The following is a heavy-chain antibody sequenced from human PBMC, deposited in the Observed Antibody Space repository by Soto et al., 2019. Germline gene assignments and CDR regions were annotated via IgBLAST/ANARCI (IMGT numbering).Heavy chain of an antibody. D-gene: IGHD3-10*01. J-gene: IGHJ6*02. CDR1: GGTFSSYA. V-gene: IGHV1-69*12. CDR2: IIPIFGIA. Sequence: QVQLVQSGAEVKKPGSSVKVSCKASGGTFSSYAISWVRQAPGQGLEWMGGIIPIFGIANYAQKFQGRVTITADESTSTAYMELSSLRSEDTAVYYCARVFGVWFGEFYGMAVWGQGTTVTVSS. CDR3: ARVFGVWFGEFYGMAV.